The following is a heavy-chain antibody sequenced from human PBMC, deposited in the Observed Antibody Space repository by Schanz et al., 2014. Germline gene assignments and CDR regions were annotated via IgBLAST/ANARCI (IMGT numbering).Heavy chain of an antibody. D-gene: IGHD3-10*01. CDR1: GYTFTEYT. V-gene: IGHV1-3*04. J-gene: IGHJ4*02. Sequence: QVQLVQSGPEVEKPGASVKVSCKTSGYTFTEYTMYWLRQAPGHRPEWMGRINTGNGYTHYSETFQDRVTISADTSASTAYMEVRSLTSEDTAVYYCATGPSGSLDYWGQGTLVTVSS. CDR2: INTGNGYT. CDR3: ATGPSGSLDY.